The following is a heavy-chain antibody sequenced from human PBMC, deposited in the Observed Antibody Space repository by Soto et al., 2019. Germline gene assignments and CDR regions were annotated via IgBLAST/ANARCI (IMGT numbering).Heavy chain of an antibody. CDR2: ISSTTNYI. Sequence: GGSLRISCAAPGFTFTWDCMKWVRQASGKGLEWVSSISSTTNYIYYGDSMKGRFTISRDNAKNSLYLEMNSLRAEDTAVYYCARESEDLTSNFDYWGQGTLVTVSS. CDR3: ARESEDLTSNFDY. J-gene: IGHJ4*02. V-gene: IGHV3-21*06. CDR1: GFTFTWDC.